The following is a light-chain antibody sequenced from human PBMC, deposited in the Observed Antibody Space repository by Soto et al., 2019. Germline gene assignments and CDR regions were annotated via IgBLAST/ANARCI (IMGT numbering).Light chain of an antibody. CDR1: QTISNY. Sequence: DIQMTQSPSSLSASVGDRVTIACRASQTISNYLHWYQQKPGKAPKLLIYAASSLQSGVPSRFSGSGSGTEFSLTISGLAPEDFATYYCQQNYNNPRTFGQGTKVEIK. CDR3: QQNYNNPRT. V-gene: IGKV1-39*01. J-gene: IGKJ2*01. CDR2: AAS.